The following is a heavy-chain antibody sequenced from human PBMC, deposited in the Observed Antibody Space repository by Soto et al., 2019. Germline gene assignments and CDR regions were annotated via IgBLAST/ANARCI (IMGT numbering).Heavy chain of an antibody. CDR2: IYYSGST. J-gene: IGHJ4*02. D-gene: IGHD6-13*01. V-gene: IGHV4-30-4*02. CDR1: GGSISSGDYY. CDR3: ARVRGTAGKRYFDY. Sequence: PSETLSLTCTVSGGSISSGDYYWSWIRQPPGKGLEWIGYIYYSGSTYYNPSLKSRVTISVDSSKNQFSLKLSSVTAADTAVYYCARVRGTAGKRYFDYWGQGTLVTVSS.